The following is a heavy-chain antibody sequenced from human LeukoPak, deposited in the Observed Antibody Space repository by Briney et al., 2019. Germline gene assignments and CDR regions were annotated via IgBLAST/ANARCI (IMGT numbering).Heavy chain of an antibody. CDR3: ASLHRTGYDAFDI. J-gene: IGHJ3*02. V-gene: IGHV1-46*01. Sequence: VASVKVSCKASGDTFTNYFVHWVRQAPGQGPEWMGLIHTSGGSTTYAQKFQGRVTMTGDTSTSTVYMELSSLRSEDTAVYYCASLHRTGYDAFDIWGQGTMVTVSS. D-gene: IGHD3/OR15-3a*01. CDR2: IHTSGGST. CDR1: GDTFTNYF.